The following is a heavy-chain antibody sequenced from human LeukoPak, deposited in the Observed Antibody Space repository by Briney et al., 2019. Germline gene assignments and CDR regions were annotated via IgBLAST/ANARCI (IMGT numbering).Heavy chain of an antibody. D-gene: IGHD3-16*02. CDR1: GGSISSYY. CDR2: IYYSGST. Sequence: SETLSLTCTVSGGSISSYYWSWIRQPPGKGLEWIGYIYYSGSTNYNPSLKSRVTISVDTSKNQFSLKLSSATAADTAVYYCARDREGITFGGVIVNNWFDPWGQGTLVTVSS. J-gene: IGHJ5*02. CDR3: ARDREGITFGGVIVNNWFDP. V-gene: IGHV4-59*01.